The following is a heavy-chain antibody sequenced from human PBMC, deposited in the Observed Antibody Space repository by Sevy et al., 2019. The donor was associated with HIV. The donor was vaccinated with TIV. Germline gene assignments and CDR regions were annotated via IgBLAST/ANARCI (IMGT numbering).Heavy chain of an antibody. D-gene: IGHD2-2*01. V-gene: IGHV1-69*13. J-gene: IGHJ6*02. CDR1: GGTFSSYA. CDR3: ARPVGYCSSTSCYANYYYYGMDV. Sequence: ASVKVSCKASGGTFSSYAISWVRQAPGQGLEWMGGIIPIFGTANYAQKFQGRVTITADESTSTAYMELSSLRSGDTAVYYCARPVGYCSSTSCYANYYYYGMDVWGQGTTVTVSS. CDR2: IIPIFGTA.